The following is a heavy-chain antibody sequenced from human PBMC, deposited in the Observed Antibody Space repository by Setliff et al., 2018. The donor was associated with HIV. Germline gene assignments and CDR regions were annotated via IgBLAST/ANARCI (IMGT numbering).Heavy chain of an antibody. CDR2: IHYNDGKT. J-gene: IGHJ6*02. V-gene: IGHV4-39*07. CDR3: ARGHCSGTNCYGVDYYGMDV. Sequence: SETLSLTCTVSGDSITNSMHYWSWIRQPPGKGLEFIGSIHYNDGKTYYNAALRSRVTISADTSKNQFSLKLNSVTAADTAVYYCARGHCSGTNCYGVDYYGMDVWGQGTTVTVSS. D-gene: IGHD2-2*01. CDR1: GDSITNSMHY.